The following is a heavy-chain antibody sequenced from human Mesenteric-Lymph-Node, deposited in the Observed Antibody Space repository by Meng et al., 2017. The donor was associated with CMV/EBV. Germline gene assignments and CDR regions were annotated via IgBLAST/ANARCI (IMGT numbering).Heavy chain of an antibody. V-gene: IGHV3-21*01. CDR2: ISSSSNYI. J-gene: IGHJ4*02. Sequence: GGSLRLSCAASGFTFSSYNLNWVRQAPGKSLEWVSSISSSSNYIYYADSVKGRFTISRDNAKSSLYLQMNSLRAEDTAVYYCARDWWQYQLLYRSHFDYWGQGTLVTVSS. CDR1: GFTFSSYN. CDR3: ARDWWQYQLLYRSHFDY. D-gene: IGHD2-2*02.